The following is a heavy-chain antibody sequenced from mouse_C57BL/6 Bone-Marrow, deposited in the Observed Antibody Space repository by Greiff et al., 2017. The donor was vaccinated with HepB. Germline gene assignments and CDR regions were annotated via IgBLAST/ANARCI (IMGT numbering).Heavy chain of an antibody. CDR1: GFTFSSYG. J-gene: IGHJ4*01. Sequence: EVKVVESGGDLVKPGGSLKLSCAASGFTFSSYGMSWVRQTPDKRLEWVATISSGGSYTYYPDSVKGRFTISRDNAKNTLYLQMSSLKSEDTAMYYCAEIVMPMDYWGQGTSVTVSS. D-gene: IGHD2-5*01. V-gene: IGHV5-6*01. CDR2: ISSGGSYT. CDR3: AEIVMPMDY.